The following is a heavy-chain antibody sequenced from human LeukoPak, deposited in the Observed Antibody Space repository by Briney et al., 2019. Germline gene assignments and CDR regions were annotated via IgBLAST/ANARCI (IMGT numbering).Heavy chain of an antibody. CDR1: GFTFSDYY. CDR2: ISTTSSHI. D-gene: IGHD1-26*01. J-gene: IGHJ4*02. CDR3: ARLAGVKVGTTYFDY. Sequence: PGGSLRLSCAASGFTFSDYYMGWIRQALGKGLEWVSYISTTSSHINYADSVKGRFTISRDNAKNSLSLQINSLRAEDTAVYYCARLAGVKVGTTYFDYWGQGTLVTVSS. V-gene: IGHV3-11*03.